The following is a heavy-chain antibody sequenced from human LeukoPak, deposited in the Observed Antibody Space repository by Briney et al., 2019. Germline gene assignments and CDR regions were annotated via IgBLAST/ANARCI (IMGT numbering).Heavy chain of an antibody. CDR2: IYISGST. V-gene: IGHV4-4*07. D-gene: IGHD5-24*01. Sequence: TSETLSLTCTVSGGSISSYYWSWIRQPAGKGLEWFGRIYISGSTNYNPSLKSRVTMSLDRFKNQFSLKLSSVTAADTAVYYCARKGDGYNYGAFDIWGQGTMVTVSS. CDR3: ARKGDGYNYGAFDI. CDR1: GGSISSYY. J-gene: IGHJ3*02.